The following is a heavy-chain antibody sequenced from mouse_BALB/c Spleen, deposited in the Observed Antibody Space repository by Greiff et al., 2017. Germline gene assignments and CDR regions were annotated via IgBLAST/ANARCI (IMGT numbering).Heavy chain of an antibody. Sequence: QVQLQQSGAELARPGASVKMSCKASGYTFTSYTMHWVKQRPGQGLEWIGYINPSCGYTNYNQKFKDKATLTADKSSSTAYMQLSSLTSEDSAVYYCARSQLGLRFDYWGQGTTLTVSS. CDR2: INPSCGYT. D-gene: IGHD3-1*01. CDR3: ARSQLGLRFDY. J-gene: IGHJ2*01. V-gene: IGHV1-4*01. CDR1: GYTFTSYT.